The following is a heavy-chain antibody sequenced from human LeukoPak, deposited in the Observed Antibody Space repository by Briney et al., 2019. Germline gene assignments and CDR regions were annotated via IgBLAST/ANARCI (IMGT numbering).Heavy chain of an antibody. Sequence: VESLKISCKGSGYSFTSYWIGWVRQMPGKGLEWMGIIYPGDSDTRYSPSFQGQVTISADKSISTAYLQWGSLKASDTAMYYCARQNILTGYNWFDPWGQGTLVTVSS. CDR1: GYSFTSYW. V-gene: IGHV5-51*01. J-gene: IGHJ5*02. D-gene: IGHD3-9*01. CDR3: ARQNILTGYNWFDP. CDR2: IYPGDSDT.